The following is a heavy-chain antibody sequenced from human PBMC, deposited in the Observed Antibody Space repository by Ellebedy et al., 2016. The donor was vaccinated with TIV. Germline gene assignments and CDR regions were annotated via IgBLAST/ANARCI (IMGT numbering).Heavy chain of an antibody. CDR3: ARLDSGGWNY. CDR2: IHADGSGS. CDR1: GYNFPNFW. D-gene: IGHD3-16*01. Sequence: GESLKISCQGSGYNFPNFWVAWLRQMPGGGLEWMAVIHADGSGSRYGPSFQGQVTMSADKSISTAYLQWSSLKASDTAMYYCARLDSGGWNYWGQGTLVTVSS. V-gene: IGHV5-51*01. J-gene: IGHJ4*02.